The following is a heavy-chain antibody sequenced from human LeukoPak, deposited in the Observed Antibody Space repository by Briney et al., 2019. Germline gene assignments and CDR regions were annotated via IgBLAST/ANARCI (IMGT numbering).Heavy chain of an antibody. CDR2: INHSGST. J-gene: IGHJ4*02. CDR3: ARTLTVTTGDY. D-gene: IGHD4-17*01. V-gene: IGHV4-34*01. CDR1: GGSSSGYY. Sequence: PSETLSLTCAVYGGSSSGYYWSWIRQPPGKGLEWIGEINHSGSTNYNPSLKSRVTISVDTSKNQFSLKLSSVTAADTAVYYCARTLTVTTGDYWGQGTLVTVSS.